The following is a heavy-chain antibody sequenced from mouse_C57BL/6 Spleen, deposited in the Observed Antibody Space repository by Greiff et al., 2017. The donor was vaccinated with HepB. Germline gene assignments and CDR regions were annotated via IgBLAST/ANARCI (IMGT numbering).Heavy chain of an antibody. CDR3: ARSPDYYGITSSFDY. CDR2: ISDGGSYT. D-gene: IGHD1-1*01. J-gene: IGHJ2*01. V-gene: IGHV5-4*03. Sequence: EVKLMESGGGLVKPGGSLKLSCAASGFTFSSYAMSWVRQTPEKRLEWVATISDGGSYTYYPDNVKGRFTISRDNAKNNLYLQMSHLKSEDTAMYYCARSPDYYGITSSFDYWGQGTTLTVSS. CDR1: GFTFSSYA.